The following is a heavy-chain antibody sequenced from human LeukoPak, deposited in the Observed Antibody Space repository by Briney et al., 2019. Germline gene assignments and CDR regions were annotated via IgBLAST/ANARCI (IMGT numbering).Heavy chain of an antibody. CDR1: GGSFSGYY. J-gene: IGHJ4*02. V-gene: IGHV4-34*01. CDR2: INHSGGT. Sequence: SETLSLTCAVYGGSFSGYYWSWIRQPPGKGLEWIGEINHSGGTGYNPSLKSRVTMSVDTSKNVFSLKLTSVTAADTAVYYCARAYYYDSSAAIDYWGQGILVTVSS. D-gene: IGHD3-22*01. CDR3: ARAYYYDSSAAIDY.